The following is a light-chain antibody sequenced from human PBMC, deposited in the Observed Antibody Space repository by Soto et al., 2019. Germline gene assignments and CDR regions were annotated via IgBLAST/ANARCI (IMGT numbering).Light chain of an antibody. Sequence: EIVLTQSPGTLSLSPGERATLSCRASQSVSNNYLAWYQQKPGQAPRLLIYGASSRATGIPDRFSGSGSGTDFTLTISRLEPEDVAVYYCQHSGNSHGTCGQGTKVDIK. V-gene: IGKV3-20*01. CDR2: GAS. CDR1: QSVSNNY. J-gene: IGKJ1*01. CDR3: QHSGNSHGT.